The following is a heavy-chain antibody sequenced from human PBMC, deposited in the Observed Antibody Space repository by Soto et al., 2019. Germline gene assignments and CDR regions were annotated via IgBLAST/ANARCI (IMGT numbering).Heavy chain of an antibody. D-gene: IGHD2-15*01. CDR1: GGSISSGGYS. Sequence: QLQLQESGSGLVKPSQTLSLTCAVSGGSISSGGYSWSWIRQPPGKGLEWIGYIYHSGSTYYNPSLKSRVTISVERSKNQSSLKLRSVTAADTDVYYCARWGWCSGVRCYTAFDIWGHGTMVTVSS. CDR2: IYHSGST. CDR3: ARWGWCSGVRCYTAFDI. J-gene: IGHJ3*02. V-gene: IGHV4-30-2*01.